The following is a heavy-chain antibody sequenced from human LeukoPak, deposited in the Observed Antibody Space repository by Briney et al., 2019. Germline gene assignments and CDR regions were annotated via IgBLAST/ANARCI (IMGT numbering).Heavy chain of an antibody. CDR2: IYYSGST. Sequence: SQTLSLTCTVSGGSISSGGYYWSWIRQHPGKGLEWIGYIYYSGSTYYNPSLKSRVTISVDTSKNQFSLKLSSVTAADTAVYYCARGSGGYYSSTSCLGDWFDPWGQGTLVTVSS. CDR3: ARGSGGYYSSTSCLGDWFDP. CDR1: GGSISSGGYY. J-gene: IGHJ5*02. D-gene: IGHD2-2*01. V-gene: IGHV4-31*03.